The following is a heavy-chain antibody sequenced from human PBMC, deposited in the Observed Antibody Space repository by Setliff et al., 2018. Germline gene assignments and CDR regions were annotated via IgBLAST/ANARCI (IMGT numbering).Heavy chain of an antibody. V-gene: IGHV3-11*06. CDR3: ARGVSSGYYYEAAFDI. CDR1: GFTFDDYA. D-gene: IGHD3-22*01. J-gene: IGHJ3*02. Sequence: SGGSLRLSCATSGFTFDDYAMSWIRQAPGKGLEWISSIVGNGVYTNYADSVKGRFTISRDNAKNSLYLQMNSLRAEDTAVYYCARGVSSGYYYEAAFDIWGQGTMVTVSS. CDR2: IVGNGVYT.